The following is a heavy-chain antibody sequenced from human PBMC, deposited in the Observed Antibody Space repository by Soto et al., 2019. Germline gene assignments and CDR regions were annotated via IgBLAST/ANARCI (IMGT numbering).Heavy chain of an antibody. CDR2: ICYSGST. J-gene: IGHJ5*02. V-gene: IGHV4-59*08. Sequence: QVQLQESGPGLVKPSETLSLTCTVSGGSISSYYWSWIRQPPGKGLEWIGYICYSGSTKYNPSLNSPVTISLDTSKTQLSGKLSSVTAACTAVYCCASKSCSSTSCYSWVSSFDPWGQGTLVTVSS. CDR1: GGSISSYY. CDR3: ASKSCSSTSCYSWVSSFDP. D-gene: IGHD2-2*01.